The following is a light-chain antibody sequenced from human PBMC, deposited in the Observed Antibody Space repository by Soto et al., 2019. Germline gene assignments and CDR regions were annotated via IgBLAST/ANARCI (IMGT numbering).Light chain of an antibody. Sequence: EIVLTQSPGTLSLSPGERATLSCRASQSVSSSYLAWYQQKPGQAPRLLIFGASARPTGIPARISGSGSGTEFTLTISSLRSEDFAVYFCQQYYNCPRTFGQGTKVDIK. CDR3: QQYYNCPRT. J-gene: IGKJ1*01. V-gene: IGKV3-15*01. CDR2: GAS. CDR1: QSVSSSY.